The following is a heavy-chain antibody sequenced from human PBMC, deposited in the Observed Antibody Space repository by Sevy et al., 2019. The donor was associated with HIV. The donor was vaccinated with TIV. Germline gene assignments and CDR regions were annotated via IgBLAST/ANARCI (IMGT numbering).Heavy chain of an antibody. CDR2: IYSYGTK. Sequence: GGSLRLSCAASGFTVSRNFMSWIRQAPGKGLEWVSIIYSYGTKFYADSVKGRFTISRDNSRNTLYLQMNTLRAEDTAVYYYVGADRPNQGDFWGQGTLVTVSS. D-gene: IGHD6-6*01. V-gene: IGHV3-53*01. CDR3: VGADRPNQGDF. CDR1: GFTVSRNF. J-gene: IGHJ4*02.